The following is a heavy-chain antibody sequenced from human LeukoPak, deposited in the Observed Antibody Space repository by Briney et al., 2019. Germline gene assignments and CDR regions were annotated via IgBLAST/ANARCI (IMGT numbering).Heavy chain of an antibody. CDR3: ARGRARGVAAPFDY. V-gene: IGHV3-11*05. CDR2: ISSSSSYT. Sequence: GGSLRLSCAASAFTSSDYYMSSIRQAPGKGLEWDSYISSSSSYTNYADSVKGRFTISRDHAKNSLYLQMNSLRADDTAVYYCARGRARGVAAPFDYWGQGTLVTVSS. J-gene: IGHJ4*02. D-gene: IGHD3-10*01. CDR1: AFTSSDYY.